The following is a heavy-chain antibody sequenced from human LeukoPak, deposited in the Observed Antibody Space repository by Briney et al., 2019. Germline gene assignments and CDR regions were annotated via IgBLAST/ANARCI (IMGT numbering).Heavy chain of an antibody. V-gene: IGHV3-23*01. Sequence: GGSLRLSCAAYGFTFSSYAMSWVRQAPGKGLEWVSAISGSGGSTYYADSVKGRFTISRDNSTNTLYLQMNSLRAEDTALYYCAKGGAYYYDSSGYFSIWGQGTMVTVSS. J-gene: IGHJ3*02. CDR3: AKGGAYYYDSSGYFSI. CDR1: GFTFSSYA. CDR2: ISGSGGST. D-gene: IGHD3-22*01.